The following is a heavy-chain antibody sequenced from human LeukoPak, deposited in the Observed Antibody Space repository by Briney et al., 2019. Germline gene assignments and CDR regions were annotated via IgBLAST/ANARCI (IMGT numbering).Heavy chain of an antibody. V-gene: IGHV4-31*03. J-gene: IGHJ5*02. D-gene: IGHD6-6*01. CDR1: GGSISSGGYY. Sequence: PSETLSLTCTVSGGSISSGGYYWSWIRQHPGKGLEWIGYIYYSGSTYYNPSLKSRVTISVDTSKNQFSLKLSSVTAADTAVYYCAREHIAARPVDPWGQGTLVTVSP. CDR3: AREHIAARPVDP. CDR2: IYYSGST.